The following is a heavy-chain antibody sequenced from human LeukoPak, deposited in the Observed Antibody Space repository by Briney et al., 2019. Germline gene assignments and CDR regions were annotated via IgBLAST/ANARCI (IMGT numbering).Heavy chain of an antibody. Sequence: GGSLRLSCAASGFTFSSYAVSWVRQAPGKGLEWVSAISVSGGTTYHADSVKGRFTISRDNSKNTLYLQMNSLRAEDTAVYYCAKYSSSWYSFFEYWGQGTLVTVSS. CDR2: ISVSGGTT. CDR1: GFTFSSYA. CDR3: AKYSSSWYSFFEY. J-gene: IGHJ4*02. V-gene: IGHV3-23*01. D-gene: IGHD6-13*01.